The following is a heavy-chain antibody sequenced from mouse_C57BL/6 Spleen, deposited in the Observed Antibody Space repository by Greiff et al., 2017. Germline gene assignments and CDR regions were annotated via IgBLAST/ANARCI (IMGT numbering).Heavy chain of an antibody. CDR3: ARRDGYYPDYYAMDN. CDR2: ISNLAYSI. V-gene: IGHV5-15*01. D-gene: IGHD2-3*01. Sequence: EVHLVESGGGLVQPGGSLKLSCAASGFTFSDYGMAWVRQAPRKGPEWVAFISNLAYSIYYADTVTGRFTISRENAKNTLYLEMSSLRSEDTAMYYCARRDGYYPDYYAMDNWGQGTSVTVSS. CDR1: GFTFSDYG. J-gene: IGHJ4*01.